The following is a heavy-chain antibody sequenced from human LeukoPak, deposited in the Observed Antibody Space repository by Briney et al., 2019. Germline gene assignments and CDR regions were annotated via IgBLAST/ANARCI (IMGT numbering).Heavy chain of an antibody. CDR1: GYTFTGYY. CDR3: ARDQAAGTEDDY. V-gene: IGHV1-2*02. Sequence: ASVKVSCKASGYTFTGYYMHWVRQAPGQGLEWMGWINPNSGGTNYAQKFQGRVTMTRDTSISTAYMELSRLRSGDTAVYYCARDQAAGTEDDYWGQGTLVTVSS. J-gene: IGHJ4*02. CDR2: INPNSGGT. D-gene: IGHD6-13*01.